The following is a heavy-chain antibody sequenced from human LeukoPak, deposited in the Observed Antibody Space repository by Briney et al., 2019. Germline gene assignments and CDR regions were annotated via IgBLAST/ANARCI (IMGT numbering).Heavy chain of an antibody. CDR1: GITLSNYG. Sequence: GGSLRLSCAVSGITLSNYGMSWVRQAPGKGLEWVAGMSDSGGRTNYADSVKGRFTISGDNPKNTLYLQMNSLRAEDTAVYFCAKRGVVIRVILVGFHKEAYYFDSWGQRALVTVSS. D-gene: IGHD3-16*02. J-gene: IGHJ4*02. V-gene: IGHV3-23*01. CDR3: AKRGVVIRVILVGFHKEAYYFDS. CDR2: MSDSGGRT.